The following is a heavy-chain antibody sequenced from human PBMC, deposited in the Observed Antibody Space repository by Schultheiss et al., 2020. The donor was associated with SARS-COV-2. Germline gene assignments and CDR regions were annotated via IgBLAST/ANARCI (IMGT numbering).Heavy chain of an antibody. CDR3: ARAYYYDSSGYSDAFDI. CDR1: GYSISSGYY. CDR2: IYYSGST. V-gene: IGHV4-61*01. Sequence: SQTLSLTCAVSGYSISSGYYWSWIRQPPGKGLEWIGYIYYSGSTNYNPSLKSRVTISVDTSKNQFSLKLSSVTAADTAVYYCARAYYYDSSGYSDAFDIWGQGTMVTVSS. J-gene: IGHJ3*02. D-gene: IGHD3-22*01.